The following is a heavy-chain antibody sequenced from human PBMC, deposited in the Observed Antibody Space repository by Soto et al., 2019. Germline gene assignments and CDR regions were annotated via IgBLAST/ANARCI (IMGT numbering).Heavy chain of an antibody. V-gene: IGHV4-34*01. CDR3: ARGLGSGWYLAFDI. CDR1: GGSFSGYY. J-gene: IGHJ3*02. Sequence: SETLSLTCAVYGGSFSGYYWSWIRQPPGKGLEWIGEINHSGSTNYNPSLKSRVTISVDTSKNQFSLKLSSVTAADTAVYYCARGLGSGWYLAFDIWGQGTMVTVSS. CDR2: INHSGST. D-gene: IGHD6-19*01.